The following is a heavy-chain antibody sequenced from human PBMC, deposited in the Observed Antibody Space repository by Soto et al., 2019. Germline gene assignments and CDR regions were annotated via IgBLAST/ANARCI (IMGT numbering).Heavy chain of an antibody. CDR1: GGSFSGYY. Sequence: SETLSLTCAVYGGSFSGYYWSWIRQPPGKGLEWIGEINHSGSTNYNPSLKSRVTISVDTSKNQFSLKLSSVTAADTAVYYCARERSYYGSGRFAYWGQGTLVTVSS. J-gene: IGHJ4*02. CDR3: ARERSYYGSGRFAY. V-gene: IGHV4-34*01. D-gene: IGHD3-10*01. CDR2: INHSGST.